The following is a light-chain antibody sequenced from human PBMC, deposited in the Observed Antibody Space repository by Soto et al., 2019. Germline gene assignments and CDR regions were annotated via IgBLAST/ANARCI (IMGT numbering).Light chain of an antibody. Sequence: EIVLTQSPGTLSLSPGERATLSCRASQSVSSTSLAWYQQKPGHAPRVLIYGASSRATGIPDRFSGSGSGTDFTLTINRLEPEDFAVYYCQQYCSSPPITFGQETRLEIK. J-gene: IGKJ5*01. V-gene: IGKV3-20*01. CDR3: QQYCSSPPIT. CDR2: GAS. CDR1: QSVSSTS.